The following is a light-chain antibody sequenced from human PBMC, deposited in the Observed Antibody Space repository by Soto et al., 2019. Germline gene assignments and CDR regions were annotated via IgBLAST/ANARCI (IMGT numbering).Light chain of an antibody. CDR2: DAS. CDR1: QSVTSSD. CDR3: HQYGIPPT. V-gene: IGKV3-20*01. Sequence: EIVLTQSPGTLSLSPGERATLSCRSSQSVTSSDLAWYQQKPGQAPRLLIYDASSRATGIPDRFSGSGCGTALTLTTSRLEPEDFAVFYCHQYGIPPTCGKGTKVEIK. J-gene: IGKJ1*01.